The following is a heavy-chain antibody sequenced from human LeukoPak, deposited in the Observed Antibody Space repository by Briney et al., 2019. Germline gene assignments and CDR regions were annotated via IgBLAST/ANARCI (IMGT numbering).Heavy chain of an antibody. CDR2: ISGHNGDV. V-gene: IGHV1-18*01. Sequence: SVKVSCKASGYTFSTYGTTWVRQAPGQGLEWMGTISGHNGDVNYAPKFQGRVTMTTDTSTTTAYMELRGLRFDDTAVYYCARYNSLLRGVTTSDYWGQGTLVTVSS. CDR1: GYTFSTYG. CDR3: ARYNSLLRGVTTSDY. D-gene: IGHD3-10*01. J-gene: IGHJ4*02.